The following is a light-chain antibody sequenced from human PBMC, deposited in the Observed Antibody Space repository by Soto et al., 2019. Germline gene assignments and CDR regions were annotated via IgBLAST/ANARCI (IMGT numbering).Light chain of an antibody. CDR2: GAS. CDR1: QSVSSS. J-gene: IGKJ2*01. V-gene: IGKV3-15*01. CDR3: QKYNNWPPYT. Sequence: EIVMTQSPGTLSVSPGERATLSCRASQSVSSSLAWYQQRPGQAPRLLIYGASTRATGVPARFSGSGSGTEFTLTITSLQSEDFAVYSCQKYNNWPPYTFGQGTKLQIK.